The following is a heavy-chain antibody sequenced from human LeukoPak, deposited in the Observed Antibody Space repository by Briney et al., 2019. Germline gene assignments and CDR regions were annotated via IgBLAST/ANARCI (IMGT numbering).Heavy chain of an antibody. D-gene: IGHD2-2*01. CDR2: MNPNSGNT. J-gene: IGHJ5*02. Sequence: ASVKVSCKASGYTFTSYDINWVRQATGQGLEWMGWMNPNSGNTGYAQKFQGRVTMTRNTSISTAYMELSSLGSEDTAVYYCARDGGYCSSTSCYGTWGQGTLVTVSS. CDR1: GYTFTSYD. CDR3: ARDGGYCSSTSCYGT. V-gene: IGHV1-8*01.